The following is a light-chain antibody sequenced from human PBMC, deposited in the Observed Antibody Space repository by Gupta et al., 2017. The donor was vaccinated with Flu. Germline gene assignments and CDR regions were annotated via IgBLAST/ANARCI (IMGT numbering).Light chain of an antibody. Sequence: GQTTYTIAWHQQQPEKGPRYLMKVDSDGTYTKGDGIPDRFSGSSSGAERYLTISSLRSEDEADYYCQTWGSGRHYVFGNGTRVTVL. CDR2: VDSDGTY. CDR3: QTWGSGRHYV. J-gene: IGLJ1*01. V-gene: IGLV4-69*01. CDR1: GQTTYT.